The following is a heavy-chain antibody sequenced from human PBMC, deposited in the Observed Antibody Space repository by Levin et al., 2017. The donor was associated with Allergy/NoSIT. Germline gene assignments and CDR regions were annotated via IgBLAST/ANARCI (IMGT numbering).Heavy chain of an antibody. V-gene: IGHV3-53*01. D-gene: IGHD6-13*01. Sequence: GGSLRLSCAASGFTVSSNYMSWVRQAPGKGLEWVSVIYSGGSTYYADSVKGRFTISRDNSKNTLYLQMNSLRAEDTAVYYCARGVSSWTGGFDYWGQGTLVTVSS. CDR3: ARGVSSWTGGFDY. J-gene: IGHJ4*02. CDR2: IYSGGST. CDR1: GFTVSSNY.